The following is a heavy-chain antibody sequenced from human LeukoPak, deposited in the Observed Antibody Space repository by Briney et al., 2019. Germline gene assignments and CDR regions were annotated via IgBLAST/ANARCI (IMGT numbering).Heavy chain of an antibody. CDR2: IKLDGSEK. CDR3: ARHPNYYDSSGYYKGFDC. D-gene: IGHD3-22*01. CDR1: GFTFGKYW. Sequence: GGSLRLSCVASGFTFGKYWMSWVRQAPGKGLEWVANIKLDGSEKNYVDSVKGRFTIPRDNAKNSLNLQMNSLRAEDTAVYYCARHPNYYDSSGYYKGFDCWGQGTLVTVSS. V-gene: IGHV3-7*03. J-gene: IGHJ4*02.